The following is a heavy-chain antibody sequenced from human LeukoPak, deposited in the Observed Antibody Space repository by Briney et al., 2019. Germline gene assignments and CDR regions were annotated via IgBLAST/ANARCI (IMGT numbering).Heavy chain of an antibody. CDR3: TKPSNSYYYDTSGYYFDS. V-gene: IGHV3-9*03. CDR1: GFTFDDYA. D-gene: IGHD3-22*01. Sequence: GGSLRLSCVGSGFTFDDYAMHWVRQAPGKGVEWVSGINWNSGSTVYADSVKGRFTISRDNAKNSLYLQMNSLKAEDMALYYCTKPSNSYYYDTSGYYFDSWGQGTLVTVSS. J-gene: IGHJ4*02. CDR2: INWNSGST.